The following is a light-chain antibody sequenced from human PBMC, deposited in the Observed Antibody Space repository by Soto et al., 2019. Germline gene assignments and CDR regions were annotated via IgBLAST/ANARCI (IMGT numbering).Light chain of an antibody. V-gene: IGKV3-20*01. CDR1: QSVSRR. CDR2: GAS. J-gene: IGKJ5*01. CDR3: QQYGGSPIT. Sequence: EVVLTQSPGSLCLSPGVRATLSCRASQSVSRRLAWYQQRPGQSPRLLISGASMRASGVPVRFIGSGPGTDFTLTITRLEPEDFAVYYCQQYGGSPITFGLGTRLEIK.